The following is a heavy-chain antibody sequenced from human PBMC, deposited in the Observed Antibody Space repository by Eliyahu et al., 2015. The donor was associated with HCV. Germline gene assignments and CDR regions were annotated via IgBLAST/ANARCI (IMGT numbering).Heavy chain of an antibody. J-gene: IGHJ5*02. Sequence: QVQVVQSGAEVRKPGASVKLSXRPSGHXFSGNYVPWVRQAPGQGLEWVGIITPSGDRTTYAQKVQGRVTMTRDTSTSTVYMELHSLRSEDTAVYYCARDVGWAPGGPWGQGTLVTVSS. CDR1: GHXFSGNY. CDR2: ITPSGDRT. V-gene: IGHV1-46*01. D-gene: IGHD6-19*01. CDR3: ARDVGWAPGGP.